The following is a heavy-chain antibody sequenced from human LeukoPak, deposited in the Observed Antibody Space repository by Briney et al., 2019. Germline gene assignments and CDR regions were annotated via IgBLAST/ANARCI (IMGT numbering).Heavy chain of an antibody. V-gene: IGHV3-21*01. Sequence: GGSLRLSCAASGFTFSSYSMNWVRQAPGKGLEWVSSISTSSSYIYYADSVKGRFTISRDNAKNSLYLQMNSLRAEDTAVYYCARDLSNIAARLDYWGQGTLVTVSS. J-gene: IGHJ4*02. CDR3: ARDLSNIAARLDY. D-gene: IGHD6-6*01. CDR2: ISTSSSYI. CDR1: GFTFSSYS.